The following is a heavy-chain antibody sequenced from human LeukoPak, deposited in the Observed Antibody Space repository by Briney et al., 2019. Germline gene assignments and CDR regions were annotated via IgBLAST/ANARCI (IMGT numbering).Heavy chain of an antibody. Sequence: GGSLRLSCAASGFTFSTYAMHWVRQAPGKGLEWVAFISDDGSNKYYADSVKGRFTISRDNAKNSLYLQMNSLRAEDTAVYYCARDGITMVRGVGYWGQGTLVTVSS. D-gene: IGHD3-10*01. J-gene: IGHJ4*02. CDR3: ARDGITMVRGVGY. CDR1: GFTFSTYA. V-gene: IGHV3-30*03. CDR2: ISDDGSNK.